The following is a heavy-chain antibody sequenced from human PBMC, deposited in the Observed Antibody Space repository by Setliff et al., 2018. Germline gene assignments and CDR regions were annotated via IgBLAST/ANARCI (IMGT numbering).Heavy chain of an antibody. Sequence: PPASVKVSCKASGYIFRDYYIHWVRQAPGQGLEWMGWINPNSGGREYAEAFQGRVTMTGDTSIRTAFMELSGLTSDDTAVYYCAGPFDVGPYPRPIDGLDLWGQGTRVTVSS. D-gene: IGHD3-9*01. CDR1: GYIFRDYY. J-gene: IGHJ3*01. V-gene: IGHV1-2*02. CDR3: AGPFDVGPYPRPIDGLDL. CDR2: INPNSGGR.